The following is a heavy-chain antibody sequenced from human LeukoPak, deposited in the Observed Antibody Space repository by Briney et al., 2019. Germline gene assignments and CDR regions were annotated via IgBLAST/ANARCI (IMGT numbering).Heavy chain of an antibody. CDR1: GFTVNSTY. J-gene: IGHJ4*02. CDR2: ITNVGNDK. V-gene: IGHV3-30*02. CDR3: ASGRDYGFDY. D-gene: IGHD4-17*01. Sequence: GGSLRLSCAASGFTVNSTYMNWVRQAPGKGLEWVSFITNVGNDKYYADSVKGRFTISRDNSKNTLYLQMNSLRPEDTAVYYCASGRDYGFDYWGQGTLVTVSS.